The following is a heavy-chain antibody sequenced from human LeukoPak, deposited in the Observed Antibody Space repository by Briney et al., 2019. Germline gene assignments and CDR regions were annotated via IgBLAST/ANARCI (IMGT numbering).Heavy chain of an antibody. CDR3: ARHHYSGYLVSPSSRYFDY. CDR1: GGSISSYY. V-gene: IGHV4-59*08. Sequence: SETLSLTCTVSGGSISSYYWSWIRQPPGKGLEWIGYIYYSGSTNYNPSLKSRVTISVDTSKNQFSLKLSSVTAADTAVYYCARHHYSGYLVSPSSRYFDYWGQGTLVTVSS. CDR2: IYYSGST. J-gene: IGHJ4*02. D-gene: IGHD5-12*01.